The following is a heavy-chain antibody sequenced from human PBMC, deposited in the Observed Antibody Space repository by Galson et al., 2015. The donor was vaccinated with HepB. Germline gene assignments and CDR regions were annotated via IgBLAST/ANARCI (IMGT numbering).Heavy chain of an antibody. D-gene: IGHD3-10*02. V-gene: IGHV3-53*04. J-gene: IGHJ6*02. CDR1: GFTFDDYG. Sequence: SLRLSCAASGFTFDDYGLSWVRQTPGKGLEWVSVLYSGGSTYYADSVKGRFTISRHNSKNTLYLQMNSLRAEDTAVYYCARARRLFGEPIRWGQGTTVTVSS. CDR2: LYSGGST. CDR3: ARARRLFGEPIR.